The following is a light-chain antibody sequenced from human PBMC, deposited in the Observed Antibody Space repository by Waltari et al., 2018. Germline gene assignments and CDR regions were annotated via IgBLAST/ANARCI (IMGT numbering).Light chain of an antibody. V-gene: IGLV2-14*01. CDR1: NSDVGAYNY. CDR2: DVN. J-gene: IGLJ2*01. CDR3: VSYASGSTSVI. Sequence: QSALTQPASVSGSPGQSITISCAGTNSDVGAYNYVSWYQKHPGKAPKLMIYDVNSRPSDISDRFSGSKSGNTASLTISGLQTEDEADYYCVSYASGSTSVIFGGGTRLTVL.